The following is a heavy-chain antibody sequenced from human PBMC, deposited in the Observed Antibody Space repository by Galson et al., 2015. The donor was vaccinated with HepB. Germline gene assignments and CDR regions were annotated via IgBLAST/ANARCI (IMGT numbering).Heavy chain of an antibody. V-gene: IGHV4-30-2*01. CDR1: GDSISSGGYS. J-gene: IGHJ4*02. CDR3: ARAYYYGSGAYYFDS. D-gene: IGHD3-10*01. Sequence: LSLTCAVSGDSISSGGYSWSWIRQPPGKGLEWIGYIYHSGITYYNPSLNSRVTISVDTSKNQFSLKLSSVTAADTAVYYCARAYYYGSGAYYFDSWGQGTLVTVSS. CDR2: IYHSGIT.